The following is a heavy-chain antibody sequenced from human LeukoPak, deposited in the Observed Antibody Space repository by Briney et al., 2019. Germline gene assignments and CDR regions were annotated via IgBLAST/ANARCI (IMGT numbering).Heavy chain of an antibody. CDR2: IYYSGST. D-gene: IGHD5-12*01. Sequence: SETLSLTCTVSGGSISSGDYYWSWIRQPPGKGLEWIGYIYYSGSTYYNPSLKSRVTISVDTSKNQFSLKLSSVTAADTAVYYCARVWSYDWSYYFDYWGQGTRVTVSS. J-gene: IGHJ4*02. V-gene: IGHV4-30-4*01. CDR3: ARVWSYDWSYYFDY. CDR1: GGSISSGDYY.